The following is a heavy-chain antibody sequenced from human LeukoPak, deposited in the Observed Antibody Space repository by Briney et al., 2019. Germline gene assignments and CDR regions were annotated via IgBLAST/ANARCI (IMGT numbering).Heavy chain of an antibody. J-gene: IGHJ4*02. CDR3: AREGEYYYDSSGYYLDY. CDR2: ISAYNGNT. Sequence: ASVKVSCKASGYTFTSYGISWVRQAPGQGLEWMGRISAYNGNTNYAQKLQGRVTMTTDTSTSTAYMELRSLRSDDTAVYYCAREGEYYYDSSGYYLDYWGQGTLVTVSS. CDR1: GYTFTSYG. V-gene: IGHV1-18*01. D-gene: IGHD3-22*01.